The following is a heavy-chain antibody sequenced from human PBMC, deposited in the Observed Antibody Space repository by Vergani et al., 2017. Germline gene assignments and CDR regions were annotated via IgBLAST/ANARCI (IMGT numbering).Heavy chain of an antibody. CDR2: IYSGGST. J-gene: IGHJ4*02. V-gene: IGHV3-66*01. Sequence: EVQLVESGGGLVQPGGSLRLSCAASGFTVSSNYMSWVRQAPGKGLEWVSVIYSGGSTYYADSVKGRFTISRDNSKNTLYLQMNSLRAEDTAVYYCAREREVAAGGPYFDYWGQGTLVTVSS. CDR1: GFTVSSNY. D-gene: IGHD6-13*01. CDR3: AREREVAAGGPYFDY.